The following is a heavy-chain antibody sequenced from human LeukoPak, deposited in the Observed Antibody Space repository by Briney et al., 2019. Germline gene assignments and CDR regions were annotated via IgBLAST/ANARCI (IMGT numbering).Heavy chain of an antibody. Sequence: PSETLSLTYTVAGASISSYYWSWIRQPPGKGLEWIGYIYYSGSTNYNPSLKSRVTISVDTSKNQFSLKLSSVNAADTAVYYCARHDGIADAFDIWGQGTMVTVSS. CDR3: ARHDGIADAFDI. CDR2: IYYSGST. V-gene: IGHV4-59*08. J-gene: IGHJ3*02. D-gene: IGHD6-13*01. CDR1: GASISSYY.